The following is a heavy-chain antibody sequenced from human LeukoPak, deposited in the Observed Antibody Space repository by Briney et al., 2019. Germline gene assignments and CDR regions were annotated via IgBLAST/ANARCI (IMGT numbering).Heavy chain of an antibody. CDR1: GGTFSSYA. D-gene: IGHD3-10*01. CDR2: IIPIFGTA. Sequence: SVKVSCKASGGTFSSYAISWVRQAPGQGLEWMGGIIPIFGTANYAQKFQGRVTITADESTSTAYMELSSLRSEDTAVYYCARPYHRLWFGELDYYYYGMDVWGQGTTVTVSS. J-gene: IGHJ6*02. CDR3: ARPYHRLWFGELDYYYYGMDV. V-gene: IGHV1-69*13.